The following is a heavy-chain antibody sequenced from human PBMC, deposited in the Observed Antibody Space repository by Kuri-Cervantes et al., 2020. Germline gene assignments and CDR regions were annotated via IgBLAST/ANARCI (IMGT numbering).Heavy chain of an antibody. Sequence: GESLKISCAASGFTFSDYYMSWIRQAPGKGLEWVSYISSSGGIRYYADSVKGRFTISRDNAKNSLYLQMNSLRAEDTAVYYCARDIYDFWSGGPYYYYYGMDVWGQGTTVTVSS. CDR3: ARDIYDFWSGGPYYYYYGMDV. D-gene: IGHD3-3*01. J-gene: IGHJ6*02. CDR2: ISSSGGIR. CDR1: GFTFSDYY. V-gene: IGHV3-11*04.